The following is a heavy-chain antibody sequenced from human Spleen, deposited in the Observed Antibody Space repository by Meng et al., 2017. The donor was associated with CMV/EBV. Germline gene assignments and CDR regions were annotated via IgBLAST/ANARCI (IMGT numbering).Heavy chain of an antibody. CDR2: INPNSGGA. J-gene: IGHJ4*02. CDR3: ARNAHRDYYDSSGYPRD. Sequence: ASVKVSCKASGYIFKDYYIHWVRQAPGQGLEWMGWINPNSGGAINAQKFQGRVTMTRDTSISTAYMELSRLRSDDTAVYYCARNAHRDYYDSSGYPRDWGQGTLVTVSS. D-gene: IGHD3-22*01. V-gene: IGHV1-2*02. CDR1: GYIFKDYY.